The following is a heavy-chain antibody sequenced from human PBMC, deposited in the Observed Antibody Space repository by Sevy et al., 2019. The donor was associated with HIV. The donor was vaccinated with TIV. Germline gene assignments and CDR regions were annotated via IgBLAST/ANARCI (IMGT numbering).Heavy chain of an antibody. J-gene: IGHJ1*01. V-gene: IGHV3-48*02. Sequence: GGSLRLSCAASGFTFSSYSMNWVRQAPGKGLEWVSYISSSSSTIYYADSVKGRFTISRDNAKNSLYLQMNSLRDEVTAVYYCARDRDHYYDSSGYYYGTPWPEYFQHWGQGTLVTVSS. CDR1: GFTFSSYS. CDR3: ARDRDHYYDSSGYYYGTPWPEYFQH. CDR2: ISSSSSTI. D-gene: IGHD3-22*01.